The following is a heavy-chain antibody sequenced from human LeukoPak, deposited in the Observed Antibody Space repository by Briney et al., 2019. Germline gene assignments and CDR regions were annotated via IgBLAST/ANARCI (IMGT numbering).Heavy chain of an antibody. J-gene: IGHJ4*02. CDR2: IDPSDSYT. CDR1: GYSFTSYW. CDR3: ATRCRDGCDCLFDY. V-gene: IGHV5-10-1*01. D-gene: IGHD5-24*01. Sequence: GESLQIPCKGSGYSFTSYWISWVREMPGKGLEWMGRIDPSDSYTNYSPSFQGHVTISADKSISTAYLQWSSLKASDTAMYYCATRCRDGCDCLFDYWRQGLLVTVSS.